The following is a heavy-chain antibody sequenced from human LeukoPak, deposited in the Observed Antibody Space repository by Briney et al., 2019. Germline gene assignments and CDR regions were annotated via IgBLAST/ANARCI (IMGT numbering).Heavy chain of an antibody. Sequence: ASVKVSCKASGYTCTSYDINWVRQATGQGLEWMGWMNPNSGNTGYAQKFQGRVTMTRNTSISTAYMELSSLRSEDTAVYYCARGRRGGKKNYKYCSSTSCYSRYFDLWGRGTLVTVSS. CDR3: ARGRRGGKKNYKYCSSTSCYSRYFDL. CDR2: MNPNSGNT. V-gene: IGHV1-8*01. CDR1: GYTCTSYD. J-gene: IGHJ2*01. D-gene: IGHD2-2*01.